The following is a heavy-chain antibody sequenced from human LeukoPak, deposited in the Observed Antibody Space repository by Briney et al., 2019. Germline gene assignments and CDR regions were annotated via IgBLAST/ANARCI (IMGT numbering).Heavy chain of an antibody. CDR3: ARGDYGDYYYMDV. CDR1: GGTFSSYT. Sequence: GASVKVSCKASGGTFSSYTISWVRQAPGQGLEWMGRIIPILGIANYAQKFQGRVTITADKSTSTAYMELSSLRSEDTAVYYCARGDYGDYYYMDVWGKGTAVTVSS. CDR2: IIPILGIA. D-gene: IGHD4-17*01. V-gene: IGHV1-69*02. J-gene: IGHJ6*03.